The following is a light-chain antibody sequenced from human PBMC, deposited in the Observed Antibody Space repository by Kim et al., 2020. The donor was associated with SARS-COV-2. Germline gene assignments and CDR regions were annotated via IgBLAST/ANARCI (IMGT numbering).Light chain of an antibody. CDR2: AAS. Sequence: DIQMTQSPSSLSASVGDRVTLTCRASQDIRNSLAWFQQRQGKPPKSLIFAASILQTGVPSKFHGSGSGTNFTLTVSDLQPEDFATYYCQQYNDYPLTFGGGTKVDIK. CDR1: QDIRNS. V-gene: IGKV1-16*02. CDR3: QQYNDYPLT. J-gene: IGKJ4*01.